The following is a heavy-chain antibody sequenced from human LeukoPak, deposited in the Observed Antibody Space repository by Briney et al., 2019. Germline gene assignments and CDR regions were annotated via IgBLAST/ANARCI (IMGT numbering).Heavy chain of an antibody. CDR3: AREVAAAVYYYYGMDV. CDR2: ISYDGSNK. V-gene: IGHV3-30*19. J-gene: IGHJ6*02. Sequence: PGGSLRLSCAASGFTFRTYGMHWVRQAPGKGLEWVAVISYDGSNKYCADSVKGRFTISRDNSKNTLYLQMNSLRAEDTAVYYCAREVAAAVYYYYGMDVWGQGTTVTVSS. CDR1: GFTFRTYG. D-gene: IGHD6-13*01.